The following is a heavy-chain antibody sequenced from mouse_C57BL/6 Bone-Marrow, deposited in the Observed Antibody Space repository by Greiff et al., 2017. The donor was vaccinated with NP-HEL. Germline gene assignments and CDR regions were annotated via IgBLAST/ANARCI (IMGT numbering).Heavy chain of an antibody. CDR2: IYPGSGNT. V-gene: IGHV1-76*01. J-gene: IGHJ3*01. D-gene: IGHD2-4*01. Sequence: QVQLQQSGAELVRPGASVKLSCKASGYTFTDYYINWVKQRPGQGLEWIARIYPGSGNTYYNEKFKGKATLTAEKSSSTAYMQLSSLTSEDSAVYYCARKGGLRRGFAYWGQGTLVTVSA. CDR1: GYTFTDYY. CDR3: ARKGGLRRGFAY.